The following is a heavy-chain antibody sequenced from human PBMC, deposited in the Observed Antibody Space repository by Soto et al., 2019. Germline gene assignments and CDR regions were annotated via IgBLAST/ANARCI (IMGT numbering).Heavy chain of an antibody. Sequence: PSETLSLTCAVSGYSITSDYYWGWIRQPPGKGLEWIGSIYSGSTYYNPSLKSRVTISVDTSKNQFSLGLTSVTAADTAMYYCAKKGYYPSGKINLFDSWGQGTLVTVSS. D-gene: IGHD3-10*01. J-gene: IGHJ4*02. CDR1: GYSITSDYY. CDR3: AKKGYYPSGKINLFDS. CDR2: IYSGST. V-gene: IGHV4-38-2*01.